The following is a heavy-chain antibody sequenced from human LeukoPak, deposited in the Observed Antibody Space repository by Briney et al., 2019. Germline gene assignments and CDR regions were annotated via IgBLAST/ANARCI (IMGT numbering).Heavy chain of an antibody. CDR2: ISWNSGSI. J-gene: IGHJ4*02. CDR1: GFTFDDYA. Sequence: GGSLRLSCAASGFTFDDYAMHWVRQAPGKGLEWFSGISWNSGSIGYADSVKGRFTISRDNAKNSLYLQMNSLRAEDTALYYCAKGTRASGYSSFYYWGQGTLVTVSS. CDR3: AKGTRASGYSSFYY. V-gene: IGHV3-9*01. D-gene: IGHD6-13*01.